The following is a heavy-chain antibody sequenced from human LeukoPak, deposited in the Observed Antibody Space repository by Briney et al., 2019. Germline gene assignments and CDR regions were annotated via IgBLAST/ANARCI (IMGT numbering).Heavy chain of an antibody. CDR3: ARQAASGDFGVVIIPFDY. J-gene: IGHJ4*02. CDR2: IYPGDSDT. CDR1: GYSFTNYW. D-gene: IGHD3-3*01. V-gene: IGHV5-51*01. Sequence: GESLKISCQGSGYSFTNYWIAWVRQMPGKGLEWMGIIYPGDSDTRYSPSIQGQVTISADKSISTAYLQWSSLKASDTAMYYCARQAASGDFGVVIIPFDYWGQGTLVTVSS.